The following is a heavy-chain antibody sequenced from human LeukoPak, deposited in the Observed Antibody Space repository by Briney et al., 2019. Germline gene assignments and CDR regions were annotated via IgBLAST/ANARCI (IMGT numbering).Heavy chain of an antibody. V-gene: IGHV4-34*01. J-gene: IGHJ4*02. CDR1: GGSFSGYY. Sequence: SETLSLTCAVYGGSFSGYYWSWIRQPPGKGLEWIGEINHSGSTNYNPSLKSRVTISVDTSKNQFSLKLSSVTAADTAVYYCARFLDLYSSGWYGVRGKLEDWGQRTLVTVSS. CDR2: INHSGST. D-gene: IGHD6-19*01. CDR3: ARFLDLYSSGWYGVRGKLED.